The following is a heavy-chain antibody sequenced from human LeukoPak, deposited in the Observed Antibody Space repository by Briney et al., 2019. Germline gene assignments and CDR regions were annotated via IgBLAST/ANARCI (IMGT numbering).Heavy chain of an antibody. Sequence: GGSLRHSPTQRLDSPSVPMTCSVSPAPGKGVEWVGFIRSKAYGETTEYAASLRGTYSISRDDSKSIAYLQMNRLKNEDTAVYYCTRGFIWGYCPQAFDYWGQGTLVTVSS. J-gene: IGHJ4*02. D-gene: IGHD3-16*01. CDR2: IRSKAYGETT. CDR3: TRGFIWGYCPQAFDY. V-gene: IGHV3-49*04. CDR1: DSPSVPMT.